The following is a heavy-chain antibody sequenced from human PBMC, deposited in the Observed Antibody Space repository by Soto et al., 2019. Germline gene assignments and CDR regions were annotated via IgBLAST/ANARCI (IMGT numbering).Heavy chain of an antibody. CDR2: ISSSSSYI. J-gene: IGHJ3*02. Sequence: EVQLVESGGGLVKPGGSLRLSCAASGFTFSSYSMNWVRQAPGKGLEWVSSISSSSSYIYYADSVKGRFTISRDNAKNSLYLQMNSLRAEDTAVYYCARDIAAARAFDIWGQGTMVTVSS. CDR3: ARDIAAARAFDI. D-gene: IGHD6-13*01. V-gene: IGHV3-21*01. CDR1: GFTFSSYS.